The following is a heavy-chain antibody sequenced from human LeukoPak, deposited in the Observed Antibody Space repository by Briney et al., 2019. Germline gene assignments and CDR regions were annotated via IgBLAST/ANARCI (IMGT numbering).Heavy chain of an antibody. V-gene: IGHV4-61*02. J-gene: IGHJ4*02. CDR2: IYTSGST. CDR3: ASYISYYDTSY. D-gene: IGHD3-9*01. CDR1: GGSISSGSYY. Sequence: SETLSLTCTVSGGSISSGSYYWSWIRQPAGKGLEWTGRIYTSGSTNYNPSLKSRVTISVDTSKNQFSLKLSSVTAADTAVYYCASYISYYDTSYWGQGTLVTVSS.